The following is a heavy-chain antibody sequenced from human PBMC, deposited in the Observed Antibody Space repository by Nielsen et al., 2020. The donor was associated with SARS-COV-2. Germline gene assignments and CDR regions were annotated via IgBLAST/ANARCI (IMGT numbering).Heavy chain of an antibody. Sequence: GGSLRLSCAASGFTFSNYSMHWVRQAPGKGLEWVAVVWYDGSNKYYADSVKGRFTISRDNSKNKLYLQMNSLRVEDTAVYYCARDRSTTTILDPYFDYWGQGTLVTVSS. V-gene: IGHV3-33*01. D-gene: IGHD3-3*01. J-gene: IGHJ4*02. CDR1: GFTFSNYS. CDR2: VWYDGSNK. CDR3: ARDRSTTTILDPYFDY.